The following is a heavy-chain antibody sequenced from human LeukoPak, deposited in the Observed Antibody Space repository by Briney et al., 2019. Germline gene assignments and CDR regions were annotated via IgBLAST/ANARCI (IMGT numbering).Heavy chain of an antibody. V-gene: IGHV4-34*01. Sequence: TSETLSLTCAVYGGSFSGYYWSWIRQPPGKGLEWIGEINHSGSTNYNPSLKSRVTISVDTSKNQFSLKLSSVTAADTAVYYCARGSSRYSIWGQGTMVTVSS. CDR1: GGSFSGYY. J-gene: IGHJ3*02. CDR2: INHSGST. CDR3: ARGSSRYSI. D-gene: IGHD3-16*02.